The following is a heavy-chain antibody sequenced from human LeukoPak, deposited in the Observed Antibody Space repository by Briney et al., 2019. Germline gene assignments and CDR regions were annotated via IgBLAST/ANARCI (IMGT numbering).Heavy chain of an antibody. CDR2: INHSGST. CDR1: GGSFSGYY. Sequence: SETLSLTCAVYGGSFSGYYWSWIRQPPGKGLEWIGEINHSGSTNYNPSLKSRVTISVDTSKNQFSLKLSPVTAADTAVYYCARGAAGDDAFDIWGQGTMVTVSS. V-gene: IGHV4-34*01. CDR3: ARGAAGDDAFDI. J-gene: IGHJ3*02. D-gene: IGHD6-25*01.